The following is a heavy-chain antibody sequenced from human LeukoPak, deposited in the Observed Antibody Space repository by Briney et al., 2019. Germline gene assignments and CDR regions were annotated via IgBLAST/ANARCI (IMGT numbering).Heavy chain of an antibody. D-gene: IGHD3-22*01. J-gene: IGHJ4*02. CDR2: IYHSGST. CDR1: GGSISSGGYY. CDR3: AREHYYDSSGYYYGDY. V-gene: IGHV4-30-2*01. Sequence: SQTLSLTCTVSGGSISSGGYYWSWIRQPPGKGLEWIGYIYHSGSTYYNPSLKSRVTISVDRSKNQFSLKLSSVTAADTAVYYCAREHYYDSSGYYYGDYWGQGTLVTVSS.